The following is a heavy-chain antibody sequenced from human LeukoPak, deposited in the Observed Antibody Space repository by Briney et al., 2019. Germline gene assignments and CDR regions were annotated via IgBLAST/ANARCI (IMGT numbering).Heavy chain of an antibody. CDR2: ISYDGSNK. CDR1: GFTFSSYG. J-gene: IGHJ4*02. V-gene: IGHV3-30*18. CDR3: AKGPSGYHNT. D-gene: IGHD5-12*01. Sequence: GGSLRLSCAASGFTFSSYGMHWVRQAPGKGLEWVAVISYDGSNKYYADSVKGRFTISRDNSKNTLYLQMNSLRAEDTAVYYCAKGPSGYHNTGGQGTLVTVSS.